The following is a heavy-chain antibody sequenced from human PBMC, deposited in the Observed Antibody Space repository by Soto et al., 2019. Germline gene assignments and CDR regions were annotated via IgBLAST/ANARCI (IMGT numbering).Heavy chain of an antibody. V-gene: IGHV3-48*01. D-gene: IGHD4-17*01. CDR1: GFTFSSYS. Sequence: GGSLRLSCAASGFTFSSYSMNWVRQAPGKGLEWVSYISSSSSTIYYADSVKGRFTISRDNAKNSLYLQMNSLRAEDTAVYYCARGKGSPMTPVFGPFDYWGQGTLVTVSS. CDR2: ISSSSSTI. CDR3: ARGKGSPMTPVFGPFDY. J-gene: IGHJ4*02.